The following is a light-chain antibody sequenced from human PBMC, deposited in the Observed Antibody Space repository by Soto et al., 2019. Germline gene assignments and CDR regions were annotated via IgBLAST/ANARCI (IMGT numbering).Light chain of an antibody. CDR1: QTVTSN. J-gene: IGKJ1*01. Sequence: EIVLTQSPGTLSLSPGERATLSCGASQTVTSNYLAWYQQKPGQAPRLLVYDVFTRASGIPARFTGSGSGTEFTLTISSLQSEDFAIYYCQHYSNWPPGTFGQGTKVDIK. CDR2: DVF. CDR3: QHYSNWPPGT. V-gene: IGKV3-15*01.